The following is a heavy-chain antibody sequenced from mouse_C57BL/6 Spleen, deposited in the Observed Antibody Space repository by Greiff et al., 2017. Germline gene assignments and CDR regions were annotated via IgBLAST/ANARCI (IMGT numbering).Heavy chain of an antibody. Sequence: VQLQESGPGLVAPSQSLSITCTVSGFPLTSYGVHWVRQPPGKGLEWLVVIWSDGSTTYNSALKSRLSISKDNSKSQVFLKMNSLQTDDTAMYYCARHDGSSPAWFAYWGQGTLVTVSA. CDR1: GFPLTSYG. CDR3: ARHDGSSPAWFAY. J-gene: IGHJ3*01. D-gene: IGHD1-1*01. CDR2: IWSDGST. V-gene: IGHV2-6-1*01.